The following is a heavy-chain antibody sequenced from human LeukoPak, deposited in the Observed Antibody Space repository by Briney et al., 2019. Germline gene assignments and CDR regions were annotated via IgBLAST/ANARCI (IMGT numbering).Heavy chain of an antibody. CDR2: ISAYNGNT. V-gene: IGHV1-18*01. J-gene: IGHJ6*02. Sequence: GASVKVSCTASGYTFTSYGISWVRQAPGQGLEWMGWISAYNGNTNYAQKLQGRVTMTTDTSTSTAYMELRSLRSDDTAVYYCARDKGPRKSYYGMDVWGQGTTVTVSS. CDR1: GYTFTSYG. CDR3: ARDKGPRKSYYGMDV.